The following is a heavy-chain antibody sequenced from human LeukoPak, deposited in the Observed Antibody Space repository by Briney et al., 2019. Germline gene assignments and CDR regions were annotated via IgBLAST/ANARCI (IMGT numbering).Heavy chain of an antibody. J-gene: IGHJ4*02. D-gene: IGHD3/OR15-3a*01. CDR3: ARDRGGGLEMYYFDY. CDR1: GFTFSSYA. CDR2: ISYDGSNE. Sequence: SLRLSCAASGFTFSSYAMHWVRQAPGKGLEWVAVISYDGSNEYYADSVKGRFTISRDNSKNTLYLQMNSLRAEDTAVYYCARDRGGGLEMYYFDYWGQGTLVTVSS. V-gene: IGHV3-30-3*01.